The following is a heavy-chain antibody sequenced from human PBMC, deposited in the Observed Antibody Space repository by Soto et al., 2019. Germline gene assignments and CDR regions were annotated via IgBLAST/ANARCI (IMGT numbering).Heavy chain of an antibody. CDR2: IYYSGNS. J-gene: IGHJ4*02. V-gene: IGHV4-31*03. CDR3: ARRIGTTASYFFDY. Sequence: SETLSLTSTVSGGSVNSGGYFWSWIRQHPGRGLEWIGYIYYSGNSYYNPSLRSRVTISVDLSKNQFSLNLTSVTAADTAVYYCARRIGTTASYFFDYWGQGTLVTVSS. CDR1: GGSVNSGGYF. D-gene: IGHD1-7*01.